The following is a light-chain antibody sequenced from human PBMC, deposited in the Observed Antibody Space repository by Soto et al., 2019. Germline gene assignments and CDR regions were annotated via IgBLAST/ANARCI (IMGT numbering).Light chain of an antibody. V-gene: IGKV3-15*01. CDR2: GAS. CDR3: QHYNSYSEA. Sequence: DIVLTQSPATLSLSPGERATLSCRASQYISSDVAWYQHKPGQAPRLLIYGASTTATGIPARFSGSGSGTEFTLTISSLQPDDFATYYCQHYNSYSEAFGQGTKVDIK. J-gene: IGKJ1*01. CDR1: QYISSD.